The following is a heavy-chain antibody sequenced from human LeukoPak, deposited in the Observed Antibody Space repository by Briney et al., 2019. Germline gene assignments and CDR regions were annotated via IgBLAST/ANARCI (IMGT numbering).Heavy chain of an antibody. CDR3: ARDKGIAAAGTFDP. D-gene: IGHD6-13*01. CDR1: GYSISSGYY. J-gene: IGHJ5*02. Sequence: SETLSLTCTVSGYSISSGYYWGWIRQPPGKGLEWIGSIYYSGSTYYNPSLKSRVTISVDTSKNQFSLKLSSVTAADTAVYYCARDKGIAAAGTFDPWGQGTLVTVSS. CDR2: IYYSGST. V-gene: IGHV4-38-2*02.